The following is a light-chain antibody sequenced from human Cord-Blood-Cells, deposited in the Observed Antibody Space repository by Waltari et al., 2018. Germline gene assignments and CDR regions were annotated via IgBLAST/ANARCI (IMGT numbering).Light chain of an antibody. J-gene: IGLJ2*01. CDR2: DVS. Sequence: QSALTQPASVSGSPGQSITISCTGTSSDVGGYNYVSWYQQHPGKAPKLMIYDVSNRPSGVSTRFSGSKSGNTASLPISGLQAEDEADDYCSSYTSSSTVVFGGGTKLTVL. CDR3: SSYTSSSTVV. V-gene: IGLV2-14*01. CDR1: SSDVGGYNY.